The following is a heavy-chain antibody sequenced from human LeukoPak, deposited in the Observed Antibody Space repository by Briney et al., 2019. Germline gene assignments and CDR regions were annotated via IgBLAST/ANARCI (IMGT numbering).Heavy chain of an antibody. V-gene: IGHV3-74*01. CDR1: GFTFSSYW. D-gene: IGHD3-3*01. CDR3: ARDSVEWYIFDY. Sequence: GGSLRLSCAASGFTFSSYWMHWVRQAPGKAPVWVARTNRDGSSTAYADSVKGRFTISKDNAKNTLYLLMNSLRAEDTAVYYCARDSVEWYIFDYWGQGTLVTVSS. CDR2: TNRDGSST. J-gene: IGHJ4*02.